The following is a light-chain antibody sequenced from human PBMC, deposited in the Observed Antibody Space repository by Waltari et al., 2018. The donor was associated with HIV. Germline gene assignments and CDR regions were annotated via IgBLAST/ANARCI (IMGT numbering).Light chain of an antibody. CDR2: RNN. CDR3: ASWDARLSGWV. CDR1: SSNFGSNY. Sequence: QSVLTQPPSASGTLGQRVTISCSGSSSNFGSNYVHWYQQLPGTAPKLLIYRNNQRPSGVPDRFSASKSGTSASLAISGLRSDDEADYYCASWDARLSGWVFGGGTKLTVL. J-gene: IGLJ3*02. V-gene: IGLV1-47*01.